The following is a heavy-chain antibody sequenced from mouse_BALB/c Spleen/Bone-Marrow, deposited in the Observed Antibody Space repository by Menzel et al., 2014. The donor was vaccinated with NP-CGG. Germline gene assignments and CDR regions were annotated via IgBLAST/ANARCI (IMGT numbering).Heavy chain of an antibody. CDR2: IDPANGNT. CDR3: ARWEYYAMDY. J-gene: IGHJ4*01. Sequence: VTLKECGAELVKPGASVKLSCTASGFNIKDTYMHWVKQRPEQGLEWIGRIDPANGNTKYDPKFQGKATITADTSSNTAYLQLSSLTSEDTAVYYCARWEYYAMDYWGQGTSATVSS. D-gene: IGHD4-1*01. V-gene: IGHV14-3*02. CDR1: GFNIKDTY.